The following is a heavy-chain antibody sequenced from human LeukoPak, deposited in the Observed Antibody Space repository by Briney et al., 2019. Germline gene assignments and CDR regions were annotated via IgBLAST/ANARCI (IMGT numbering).Heavy chain of an antibody. CDR3: ASPSRTRYCSGSSCYAFWYFDL. V-gene: IGHV3-23*01. CDR1: GFTFSSYA. J-gene: IGHJ2*01. Sequence: GGSLRLSCAASGFTFSSYAMSWVRQAPGKGLEWVSAISGSGGSTYYADSVKGRFTISRDNAKNSLYLQMNSLRAEDTAVYYCASPSRTRYCSGSSCYAFWYFDLWGRGTLVTVSS. CDR2: ISGSGGST. D-gene: IGHD2-2*01.